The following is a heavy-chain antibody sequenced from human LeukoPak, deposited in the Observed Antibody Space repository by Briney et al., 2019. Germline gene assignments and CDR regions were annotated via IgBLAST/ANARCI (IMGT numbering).Heavy chain of an antibody. CDR1: GFTFDDYA. J-gene: IGHJ5*02. Sequence: GGSLRLSCAASGFTFDDYAMHWVRQAPGKGLEWVSLISWDGGSTYYADSVKGRFTISRDNSKNSLYLQMNSLRAEDTAVYYCARDTDWFDPWGQGTLVTVSS. CDR2: ISWDGGST. V-gene: IGHV3-43D*03. CDR3: ARDTDWFDP.